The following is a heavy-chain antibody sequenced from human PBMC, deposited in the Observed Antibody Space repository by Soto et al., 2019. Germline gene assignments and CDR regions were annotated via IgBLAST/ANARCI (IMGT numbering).Heavy chain of an antibody. D-gene: IGHD1-26*01. CDR1: GDSIGRFY. CDR2: VYSTGGV. J-gene: IGHJ6*02. V-gene: IGHV4-4*07. Sequence: QLQLHDSGPGLVKPSESLSLTCNVSGDSIGRFYWSWIRQSAGKGLEWIGRVYSTGGVTYNPALKGRVTISLDRSNNHVSLEMNSVTAADTAVYFCARDLSGTGLDIWVRGTRVSVSS. CDR3: ARDLSGTGLDI.